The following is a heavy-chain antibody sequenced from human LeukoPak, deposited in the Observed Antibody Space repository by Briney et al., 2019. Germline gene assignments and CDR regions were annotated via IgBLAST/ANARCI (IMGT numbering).Heavy chain of an antibody. J-gene: IGHJ4*02. D-gene: IGHD6-13*01. CDR1: GYSFTTYW. CDR3: ARHATEYSSSWLDY. V-gene: IGHV5-51*01. CDR2: IYPGDSAT. Sequence: GESLKISCKGSGYSFTTYWIGWVRQMPGKGLEWMGIIYPGDSATRYSPSFQGQVTISADKSTSTAYLQWSSLKASDTAMYYCARHATEYSSSWLDYWGQGTLVTVSS.